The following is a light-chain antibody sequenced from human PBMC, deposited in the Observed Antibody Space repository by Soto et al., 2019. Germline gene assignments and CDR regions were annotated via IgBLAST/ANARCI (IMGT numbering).Light chain of an antibody. Sequence: QSVLTQPPSVSGSPGQSVTISCTGTSSDVGSYNRVSWYQQPPGTAPKLMIYEVSNRPSGVPDRFSGSKSGNTASLTISGLHAEDEAAYYCSSYTSSSTYVFGTGTKLTVL. CDR2: EVS. J-gene: IGLJ1*01. CDR3: SSYTSSSTYV. CDR1: SSDVGSYNR. V-gene: IGLV2-18*02.